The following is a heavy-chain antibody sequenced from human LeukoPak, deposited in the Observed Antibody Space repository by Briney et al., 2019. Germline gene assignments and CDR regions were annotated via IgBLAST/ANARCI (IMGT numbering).Heavy chain of an antibody. V-gene: IGHV1-46*01. Sequence: EASVKVSCKASGYTFTSYYMHWVRQAPGQGLEWMGIINPSGGSTSYAQKFQGRVTMTRDTSTSTVYMELSSLRSVDTAVYYCARIGGDDSSPGAFDIWGQGTMVTVSS. CDR2: INPSGGST. CDR3: ARIGGDDSSPGAFDI. J-gene: IGHJ3*02. CDR1: GYTFTSYY. D-gene: IGHD3-22*01.